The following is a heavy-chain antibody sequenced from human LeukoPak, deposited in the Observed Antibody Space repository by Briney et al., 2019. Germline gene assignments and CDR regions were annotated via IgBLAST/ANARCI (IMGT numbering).Heavy chain of an antibody. Sequence: SETLSLTCTVSGGSISSYYWSWIRQPPGKGLEWIGYIYYSGSTNYNPSLKSRVIISVDTSKNQFSLKLSSVTAADTAVYYCARDDTSSGRTFDYWGQGTLVTVSS. CDR3: ARDDTSSGRTFDY. CDR2: IYYSGST. V-gene: IGHV4-59*12. CDR1: GGSISSYY. J-gene: IGHJ4*02. D-gene: IGHD3-22*01.